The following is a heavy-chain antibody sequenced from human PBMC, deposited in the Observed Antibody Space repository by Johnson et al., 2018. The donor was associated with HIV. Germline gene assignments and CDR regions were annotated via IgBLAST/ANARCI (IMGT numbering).Heavy chain of an antibody. V-gene: IGHV3-30-3*01. J-gene: IGHJ3*02. D-gene: IGHD5-18*01. CDR1: GFTFSTYA. CDR3: ARGKAWIQRWDDAFDI. Sequence: QVQLVESGGGVVQPGRSLRLSCAASGFTFSTYAMHWVRKAPGKGLEWVSVISYDGSDKYYADSVKGRFTISRDNSRNTLYVHMNSLRAEDTAVYYCARGKAWIQRWDDAFDIWGQGTMVTVSS. CDR2: ISYDGSDK.